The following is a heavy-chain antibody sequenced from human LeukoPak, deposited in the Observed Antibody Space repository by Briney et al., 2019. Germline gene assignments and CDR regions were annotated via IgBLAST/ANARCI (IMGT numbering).Heavy chain of an antibody. J-gene: IGHJ2*01. D-gene: IGHD2-15*01. CDR3: ATIRGYCSGGRCYYDWYFDL. CDR1: GGSISSNNYY. Sequence: PSETLPLTCTVSGGSISSNNYYWGWIRQPPGKGLEWIGYIYYSGGTNYNPSLKSRVTISVDTSKNQFSLNLSSVTAADTAVYYCATIRGYCSGGRCYYDWYFDLWGRGTLVTVSS. V-gene: IGHV4-61*05. CDR2: IYYSGGT.